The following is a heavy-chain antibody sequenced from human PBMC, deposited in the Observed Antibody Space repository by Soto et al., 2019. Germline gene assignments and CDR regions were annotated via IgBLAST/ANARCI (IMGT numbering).Heavy chain of an antibody. Sequence: PGGSLRLSCAASGFPFTSCTMNWVRQAPGKGLEWVSSISRFSTDIYYADSVRGRFTISRDNARNSVFLQMDSLRAEDTAVYYCARVGAGFGEFDYFDYWGQGTPVTV. CDR3: ARVGAGFGEFDYFDY. V-gene: IGHV3-21*01. CDR1: GFPFTSCT. D-gene: IGHD3-10*01. J-gene: IGHJ4*02. CDR2: ISRFSTDI.